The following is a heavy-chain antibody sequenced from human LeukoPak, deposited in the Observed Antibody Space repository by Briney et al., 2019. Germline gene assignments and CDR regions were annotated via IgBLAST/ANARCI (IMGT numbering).Heavy chain of an antibody. V-gene: IGHV4-34*01. D-gene: IGHD6-25*01. J-gene: IGHJ4*02. Sequence: PSETLSLTCAVYGGSFSGYYWSWIRQPPGKGLEWIGEINHSGSTNYNPSLKSRVTISVDTSKNQFSLKLSSVTAADTAVYYCARDKGQQRLVMRYYFDYWGQGTLVTVSS. CDR3: ARDKGQQRLVMRYYFDY. CDR1: GGSFSGYY. CDR2: INHSGST.